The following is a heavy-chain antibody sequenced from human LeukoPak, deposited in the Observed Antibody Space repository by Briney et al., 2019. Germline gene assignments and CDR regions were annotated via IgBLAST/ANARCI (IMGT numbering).Heavy chain of an antibody. Sequence: SETLSLTCTVSGGSISSGSYCWSWIRQPAGKGLEWIGRIYTSGSTNYNPSLKSRVTISVDTSKNQFSLKLSSVTAADTAVYYCAREIVVVVAATPYPDYYYYMDVWGKGTTVAVSS. J-gene: IGHJ6*03. CDR2: IYTSGST. D-gene: IGHD2-15*01. CDR1: GGSISSGSYC. V-gene: IGHV4-61*02. CDR3: AREIVVVVAATPYPDYYYYMDV.